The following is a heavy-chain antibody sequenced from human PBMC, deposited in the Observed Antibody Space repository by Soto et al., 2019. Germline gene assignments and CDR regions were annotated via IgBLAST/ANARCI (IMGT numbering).Heavy chain of an antibody. Sequence: EVQLVESGGGLVQPGGSLRLSCAGSGFILGNYWMHWVRQAPGKGLEWVARIDHDGPTDYADSVRGRFTISRDNAENTLYLQMNSLRPEDTAVYYCVRDSHGDYWGQGTLVTVSS. CDR2: IDHDGPT. V-gene: IGHV3-74*01. CDR1: GFILGNYW. J-gene: IGHJ4*02. CDR3: VRDSHGDY.